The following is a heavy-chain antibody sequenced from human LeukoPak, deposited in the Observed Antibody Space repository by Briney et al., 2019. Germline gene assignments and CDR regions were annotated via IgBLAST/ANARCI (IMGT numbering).Heavy chain of an antibody. V-gene: IGHV4-34*01. D-gene: IGHD3-22*01. CDR2: INHSGST. CDR1: GGSFSGYY. Sequence: PSETLSLTCAVYGGSFSGYYWSWIRQPPGKGLEWIGEINHSGSTNYNPSLKSRVTISVDTSKNQFSLKLSSVTAADTAVYYCASYDSSGYYYLEGDYFDYWGQGTLVTVSS. J-gene: IGHJ4*02. CDR3: ASYDSSGYYYLEGDYFDY.